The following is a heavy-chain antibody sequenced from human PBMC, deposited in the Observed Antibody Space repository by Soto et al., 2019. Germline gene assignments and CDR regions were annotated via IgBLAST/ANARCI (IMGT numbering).Heavy chain of an antibody. CDR3: AVSSPDIVVLPSSIYFTS. CDR2: LSWDRSTV. Sequence: GGSLRLSCVASGSSSDPFTMHWVRELPGKGLEWVAGLSWDRSTVAYADSVQGRFTISRDHAKNSVDLLMDSLRPGDTALYFCAVSSPDIVVLPSSIYFTSWGPGTQVTVSS. J-gene: IGHJ4*02. CDR1: GSSSDPFT. D-gene: IGHD2-15*01. V-gene: IGHV3-9*02.